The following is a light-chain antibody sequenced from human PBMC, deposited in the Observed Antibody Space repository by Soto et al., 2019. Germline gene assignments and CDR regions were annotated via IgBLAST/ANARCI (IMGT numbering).Light chain of an antibody. CDR3: QQYNSYSTT. CDR1: QRISNW. V-gene: IGKV1-5*01. CDR2: DAS. Sequence: IQMTQSPSTLSASVGDRVTITCRASQRISNWLAWYQQKPGKVPKLLIYDASNLESGVPSRFSGRGSGTEFTLTISSLQPDDFATYYCQQYNSYSTTFGQGTRLEIK. J-gene: IGKJ5*01.